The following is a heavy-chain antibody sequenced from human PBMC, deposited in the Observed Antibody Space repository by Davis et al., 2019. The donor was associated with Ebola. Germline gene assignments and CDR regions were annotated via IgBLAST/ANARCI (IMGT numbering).Heavy chain of an antibody. CDR1: GGFVSSGGYS. D-gene: IGHD2-15*01. V-gene: IGHV4-30-4*07. Sequence: MPSETLSLTCAVSGGFVSSGGYSWSWIRQPPGKGLEWIGYYYYTGSTYYSPSLKSRVTISVDRSKNQFSLKLSSVTAADTAVYYCARLALYCSGGSCDGMDVWGQGTTVTVSS. J-gene: IGHJ6*02. CDR3: ARLALYCSGGSCDGMDV. CDR2: YYYTGST.